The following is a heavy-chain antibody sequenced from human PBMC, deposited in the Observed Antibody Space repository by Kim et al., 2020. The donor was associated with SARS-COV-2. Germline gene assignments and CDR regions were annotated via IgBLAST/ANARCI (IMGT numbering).Heavy chain of an antibody. V-gene: IGHV4-30-2*01. J-gene: IGHJ6*02. CDR1: GGSISSGGYS. CDR2: IYYSGST. D-gene: IGHD3-10*01. CDR3: AGQTGGSGGYYKDYYYGMDV. Sequence: SETLSLTCAVSGGSISSGGYSWSWIRQPPGQGLEWIGYIYYSGSTYYNPSLKSRVTISVDRSKNQFSLKLSSVTAADTAVYYCAGQTGGSGGYYKDYYYGMDVWGQGTTVTLSS.